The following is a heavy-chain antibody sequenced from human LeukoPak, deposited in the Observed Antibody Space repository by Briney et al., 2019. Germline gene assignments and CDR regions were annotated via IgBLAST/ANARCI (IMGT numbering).Heavy chain of an antibody. J-gene: IGHJ2*01. D-gene: IGHD3-22*01. CDR2: IYYTGSA. CDR3: ARVLYYFEFSGYSFDL. Sequence: PSETLSLTCTVSGGSISSNDYYWGWIRQPPGQRLEWIGSIYYTGSAYYHPSLKSRVTISVDTSNNDFSLNLSSVTAADTAVYFCARVLYYFEFSGYSFDLWGRGTLVTVSS. V-gene: IGHV4-39*01. CDR1: GGSISSNDYY.